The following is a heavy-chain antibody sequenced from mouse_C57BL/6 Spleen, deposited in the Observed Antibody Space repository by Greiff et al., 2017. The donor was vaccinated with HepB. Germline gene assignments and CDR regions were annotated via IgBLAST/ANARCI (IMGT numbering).Heavy chain of an antibody. CDR1: GYTFTDYE. D-gene: IGHD1-1*01. CDR3: TRENYYGSSYLYFDY. CDR2: IDPETGGT. V-gene: IGHV1-15*01. Sequence: QVQLQQSGAELVRPGASVTLSCKASGYTFTDYEMHWVKQTPVHGLEWIGAIDPETGGTAYNQKFKGKAILTADKSSSTAYMELRSLTSEDSAVYYCTRENYYGSSYLYFDYWGQGTTLTVSS. J-gene: IGHJ2*01.